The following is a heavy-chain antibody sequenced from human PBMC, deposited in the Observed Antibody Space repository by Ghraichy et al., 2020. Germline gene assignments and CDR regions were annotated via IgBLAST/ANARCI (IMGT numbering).Heavy chain of an antibody. V-gene: IGHV3-13*01. CDR1: GFTFSTYD. Sequence: LSLTCAASGFTFSTYDIHWVRQATGKGLEWVSGIGAAGDTYYPGSVKGRFTISRENAKNSLYLQLNSLRAGDTAVYYCARARDSHCLGGICSYYFDYGGQGTLVTVSS. CDR3: ARARDSHCLGGICSYYFDY. CDR2: IGAAGDT. D-gene: IGHD4-23*01. J-gene: IGHJ4*02.